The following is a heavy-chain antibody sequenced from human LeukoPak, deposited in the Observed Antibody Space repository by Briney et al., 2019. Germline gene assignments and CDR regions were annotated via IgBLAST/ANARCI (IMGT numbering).Heavy chain of an antibody. J-gene: IGHJ4*02. Sequence: PSETLSLTCAVSGYSISSGYYWGWIRQPPGKGLEWIGSIYHSGSTYCNPSLKSRVTISVDTSKNQFSLKLSSVTAADTAVYYCARWDDYGDGPDYWGQGTLVTVSS. CDR1: GYSISSGYY. CDR2: IYHSGST. V-gene: IGHV4-38-2*01. D-gene: IGHD4-17*01. CDR3: ARWDDYGDGPDY.